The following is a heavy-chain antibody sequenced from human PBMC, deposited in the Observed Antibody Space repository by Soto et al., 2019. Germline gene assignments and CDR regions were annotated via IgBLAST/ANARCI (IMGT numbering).Heavy chain of an antibody. CDR1: GYTFTGYY. D-gene: IGHD2-2*01. J-gene: IGHJ4*02. Sequence: ASVKVSCKASGYTFTGYYMHWVRQAPGQGLEWMGWINPNSGGTNYAQKFQGRVTMTRDTSISTAYMELSRLRSDDTAVYYCARDPQSVVPAASSHIPFDYWGQGTLVTVSS. CDR3: ARDPQSVVPAASSHIPFDY. CDR2: INPNSGGT. V-gene: IGHV1-2*02.